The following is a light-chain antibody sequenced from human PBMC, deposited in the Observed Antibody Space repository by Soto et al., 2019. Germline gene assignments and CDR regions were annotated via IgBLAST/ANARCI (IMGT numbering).Light chain of an antibody. CDR3: QQRRT. Sequence: EIVLTQSPATLSLSPGERATLSCSASQTVSSYLAWYQQKPGQAPRLLVYDASDRATGIPARFSGSGSGTDFTLTISSLEPEDFAVYYGQQRRTFGQGTRLEIK. CDR1: QTVSSY. V-gene: IGKV3-11*01. CDR2: DAS. J-gene: IGKJ5*01.